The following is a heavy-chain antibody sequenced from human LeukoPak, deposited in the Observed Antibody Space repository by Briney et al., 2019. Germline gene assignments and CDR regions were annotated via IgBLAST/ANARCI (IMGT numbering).Heavy chain of an antibody. J-gene: IGHJ4*01. D-gene: IGHD3-22*01. Sequence: PSETLSLTCTVSGGSISSYYWSWIRQPAGKGLEWIGRIYTSGSTNYNPSLKSRVTMSVDTSKNQFSLKLSPVTAADTAVYYCARDYYDSSGYYFHFDYWGHGTLVTVSS. CDR2: IYTSGST. V-gene: IGHV4-4*07. CDR1: GGSISSYY. CDR3: ARDYYDSSGYYFHFDY.